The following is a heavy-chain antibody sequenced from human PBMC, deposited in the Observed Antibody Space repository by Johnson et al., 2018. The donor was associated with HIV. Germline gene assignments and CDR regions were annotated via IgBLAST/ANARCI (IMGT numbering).Heavy chain of an antibody. V-gene: IGHV3-66*01. D-gene: IGHD4-23*01. CDR1: GFTVSSNY. CDR3: AKAKRAMTKVGFGAFDI. CDR2: IYSGGST. Sequence: VQLVESGGGLVQPGGSLRLSCAASGFTVSSNYMSWVRQAPGKGLEWVSVIYSGGSTYYADSVKGRFTISRDNSKNSLYLQMNCLSAEDTAVYYCAKAKRAMTKVGFGAFDIWGQGTMVTVSS. J-gene: IGHJ3*02.